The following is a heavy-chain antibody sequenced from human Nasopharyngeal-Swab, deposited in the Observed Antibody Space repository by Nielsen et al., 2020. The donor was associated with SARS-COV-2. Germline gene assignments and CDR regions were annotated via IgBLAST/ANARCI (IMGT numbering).Heavy chain of an antibody. D-gene: IGHD6-13*01. CDR2: IYYSGST. CDR3: ARGRKQQLVLRWFDP. Sequence: RQAPGKGLEWIGYIYYSGSTYYNPSLKSRVTISVDTSKNQFSLKLSSVTAADTAVYYCARGRKQQLVLRWFDPWGQGTLVTVS. V-gene: IGHV4-31*02. J-gene: IGHJ5*02.